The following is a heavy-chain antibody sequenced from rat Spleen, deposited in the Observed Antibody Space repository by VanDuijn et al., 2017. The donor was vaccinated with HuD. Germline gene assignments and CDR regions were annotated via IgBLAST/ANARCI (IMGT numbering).Heavy chain of an antibody. Sequence: EVQLKESGPGLVQPSQTLSLTCTVSGFSLTDYSVHWVRQPPGKGLEWMEIMWSGGGTAYNSTLKSRLSISRDTSRSQVFLKMNSLQTEDTATYFCARDRTGPFDYWGQGVKVTVSS. J-gene: IGHJ2*01. CDR1: GFSLTDYS. CDR2: MWSGGGT. V-gene: IGHV2S63*01. D-gene: IGHD4-2*01. CDR3: ARDRTGPFDY.